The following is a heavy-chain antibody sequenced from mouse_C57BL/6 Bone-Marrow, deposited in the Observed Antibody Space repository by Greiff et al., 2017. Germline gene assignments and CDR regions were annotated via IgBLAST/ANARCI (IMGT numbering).Heavy chain of an antibody. CDR2: IHPNSGST. D-gene: IGHD3-2*02. CDR3: ARELRRTPYYAMDD. CDR1: GYTFTSYW. Sequence: VQLQQPGAELVKPGASVKLSCKASGYTFTSYWMHWVKQRPGQGLEWIGMIHPNSGSTNYNEKFKSKATLTVDKSSSTAYMQLSSLTSEDSAVYYCARELRRTPYYAMDDWGQGTSVTVSS. J-gene: IGHJ4*01. V-gene: IGHV1-64*01.